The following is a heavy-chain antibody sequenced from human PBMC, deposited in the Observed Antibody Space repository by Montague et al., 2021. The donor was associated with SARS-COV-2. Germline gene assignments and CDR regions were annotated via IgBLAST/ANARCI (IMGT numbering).Heavy chain of an antibody. CDR2: IYTSGST. CDR1: GGSISSGSYY. D-gene: IGHD3-9*01. Sequence: TLSLTCTVYGGSISSGSYYWNWIRQPAGKGLEWNGSIYTSGSTNYNPSLKSRTTISVDTSKNLFSLKLSSVTAADTAAYYCAGESFDLTGYYNDYFDYWGQGTLVTVSS. CDR3: AGESFDLTGYYNDYFDY. V-gene: IGHV4-61*02. J-gene: IGHJ4*02.